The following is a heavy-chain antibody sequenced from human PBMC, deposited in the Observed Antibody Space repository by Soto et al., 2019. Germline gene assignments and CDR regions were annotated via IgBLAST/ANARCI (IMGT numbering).Heavy chain of an antibody. CDR2: IYDSGST. J-gene: IGHJ3*02. CDR3: ARHGRCSGGSCSNFWILFDAFDI. D-gene: IGHD2-15*01. CDR1: GGSISSSSYY. Sequence: QLQLQESGPGLVKPSETLSLTCTVSGGSISSSSYYWGWIRQPPGKGLEWIGSIYDSGSTYYNPSLKSRVTISVDTSKNQFSLKLSSVTAADTAVYYCARHGRCSGGSCSNFWILFDAFDIWGQGTMVTVSS. V-gene: IGHV4-39*01.